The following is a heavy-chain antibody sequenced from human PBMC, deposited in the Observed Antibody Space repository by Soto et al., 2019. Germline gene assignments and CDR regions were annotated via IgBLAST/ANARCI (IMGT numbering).Heavy chain of an antibody. D-gene: IGHD2-2*01. J-gene: IGHJ5*02. CDR2: VYYSGSS. CDR1: GDSISGGASF. Sequence: SETLSLTCTVSGDSISGGASFWSWIRQPPGKGLEWIANVYYSGSSYYNPSLKSRLTISVDTTKNQFSLQLKSMTAADTAVYYCAKLSCTSSTCYFPGSFDPWGQGSPVTVSS. V-gene: IGHV4-31*03. CDR3: AKLSCTSSTCYFPGSFDP.